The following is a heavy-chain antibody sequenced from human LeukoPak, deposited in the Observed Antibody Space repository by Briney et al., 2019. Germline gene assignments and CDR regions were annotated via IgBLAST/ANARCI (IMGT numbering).Heavy chain of an antibody. CDR3: ARDRNLWGYDSSGYYLNYMDV. V-gene: IGHV4-59*01. D-gene: IGHD3-22*01. Sequence: PSETLSLTCTVSGGSISSYYWSWLRQPPGKGLEWIGYIYYSGSTSYNPSLKSRVTISVNTSKNQFSLKLSSVTAADTAVYYCARDRNLWGYDSSGYYLNYMDVWGKGTTVTVSS. CDR1: GGSISSYY. CDR2: IYYSGST. J-gene: IGHJ6*03.